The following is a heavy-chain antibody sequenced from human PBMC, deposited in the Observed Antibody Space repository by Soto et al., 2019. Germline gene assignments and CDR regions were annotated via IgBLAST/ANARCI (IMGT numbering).Heavy chain of an antibody. Sequence: SETLSLTCAVYGGSFSGYYWSWIRQPPGKGLEWIGEINHSGSTNYNPPLKSRVTISVDTSKNQFSLKLSSVTAADTAVYYCARLAMVRGVILYYYYGMDVWGQGTTVTVSS. D-gene: IGHD3-10*01. CDR3: ARLAMVRGVILYYYYGMDV. V-gene: IGHV4-34*01. CDR2: INHSGST. CDR1: GGSFSGYY. J-gene: IGHJ6*02.